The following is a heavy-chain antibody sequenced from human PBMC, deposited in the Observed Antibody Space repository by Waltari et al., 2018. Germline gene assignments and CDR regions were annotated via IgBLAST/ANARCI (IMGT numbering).Heavy chain of an antibody. Sequence: EVQLVESGGVVVQPGGSLRLSCAASGLTFDDYAMHWVRQAPGKGLEWVSLISWDGGSTYYADSVKGRFTISRDNSKNSLYLQMNSLRAEDTALYYCAKDRTTVTTGSAFDIWGQGTMVTVSS. CDR2: ISWDGGST. CDR1: GLTFDDYA. V-gene: IGHV3-43D*04. J-gene: IGHJ3*02. D-gene: IGHD4-17*01. CDR3: AKDRTTVTTGSAFDI.